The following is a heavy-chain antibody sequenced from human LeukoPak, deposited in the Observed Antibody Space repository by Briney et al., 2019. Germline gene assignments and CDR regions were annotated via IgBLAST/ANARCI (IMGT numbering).Heavy chain of an antibody. J-gene: IGHJ4*02. CDR2: IYYSGST. V-gene: IGHV4-31*11. Sequence: SQTLSLTCAVSGGSISSGGYYWSWIRQHPGKGLEWIGYIYYSGSTYYNPSLKSRVTISVDTSKNQFSLKLSSVTAADTAVYYCARDPGYSGFNFDYWGQGTLVTVSS. CDR1: GGSISSGGYY. D-gene: IGHD5-12*01. CDR3: ARDPGYSGFNFDY.